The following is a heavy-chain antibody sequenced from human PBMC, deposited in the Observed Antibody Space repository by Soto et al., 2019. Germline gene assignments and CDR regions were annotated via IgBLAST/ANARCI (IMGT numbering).Heavy chain of an antibody. V-gene: IGHV4-39*01. Sequence: SETLSLSCTVSGASISSSNYYWGWIRQPPGRGLEWIGSISYSGSTYYNPSLKSRVTISVDTSQNQFSLKLSSVTAADTAVYYCARHKTNSSGXYYYGMDVWGQGTTVT. D-gene: IGHD6-19*01. CDR2: ISYSGST. J-gene: IGHJ6*02. CDR3: ARHKTNSSGXYYYGMDV. CDR1: GASISSSNYY.